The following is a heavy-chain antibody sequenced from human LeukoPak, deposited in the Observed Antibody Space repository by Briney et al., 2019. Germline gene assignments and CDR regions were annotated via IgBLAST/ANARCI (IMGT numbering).Heavy chain of an antibody. CDR2: INPNSGGT. V-gene: IGHV1-2*02. CDR3: ARRGIAVAGKGYWFDP. J-gene: IGHJ5*02. CDR1: GYTFTGYY. D-gene: IGHD6-19*01. Sequence: SVKVSCKASGYTFTGYYMHWVRQAPGQGLEWMGWINPNSGGTNYAQKFQGRVTMTRDTSISTAYMELSRLRSDDTAVYYCARRGIAVAGKGYWFDPWGQGTLVTVSS.